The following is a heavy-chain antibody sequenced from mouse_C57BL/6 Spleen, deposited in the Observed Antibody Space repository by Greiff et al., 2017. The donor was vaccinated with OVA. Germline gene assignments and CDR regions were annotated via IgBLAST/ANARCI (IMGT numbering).Heavy chain of an antibody. CDR1: GFTFSDYG. CDR2: ISSGSSTI. J-gene: IGHJ1*03. D-gene: IGHD4-1*01. V-gene: IGHV5-17*01. CDR3: ARDRNWDPYWYFDV. Sequence: VQLVESGGGLVKPGGSLKLSCAASGFTFSDYGMHWVRQAPEKGLEWVAYISSGSSTIYYADTVKGRFTISRDNAKNTLFLQMTSLRSEDTAMYYCARDRNWDPYWYFDVWGTGTTVTVSS.